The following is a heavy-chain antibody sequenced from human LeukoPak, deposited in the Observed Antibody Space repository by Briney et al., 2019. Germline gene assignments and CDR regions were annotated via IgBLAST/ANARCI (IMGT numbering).Heavy chain of an antibody. Sequence: PGGSLRLACAASGFTFSSYSMNWVRQAPGKGLEWVSSISSSSSYIYYADSVKGRFTISRDNAKNSLYLQMNSLRVEDTAVYYCARLPLIIYYGSGSYYTGYYYYGMDVWGQGTTVTVSS. V-gene: IGHV3-21*01. CDR1: GFTFSSYS. J-gene: IGHJ6*02. CDR2: ISSSSSYI. CDR3: ARLPLIIYYGSGSYYTGYYYYGMDV. D-gene: IGHD3-10*01.